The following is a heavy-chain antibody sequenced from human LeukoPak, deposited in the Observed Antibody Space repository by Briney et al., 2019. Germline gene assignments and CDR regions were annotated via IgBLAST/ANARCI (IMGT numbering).Heavy chain of an antibody. J-gene: IGHJ4*02. Sequence: GGSLRLSCAAFGFTFKIYTMNWVRQAPGKGLQWVSSISFSGDNRGDNTYNADSVRGRFSISRDNSQNTVFLQMSSLRVDDTAAYYCVGTFTVFGVVSTIEWGQGTLVTVSS. V-gene: IGHV3-23*01. CDR2: ISFSGDNRGDNT. CDR1: GFTFKIYT. D-gene: IGHD3-3*01. CDR3: VGTFTVFGVVSTIE.